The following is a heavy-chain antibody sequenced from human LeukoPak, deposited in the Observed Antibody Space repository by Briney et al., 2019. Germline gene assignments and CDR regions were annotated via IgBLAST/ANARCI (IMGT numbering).Heavy chain of an antibody. D-gene: IGHD6-13*01. CDR2: IKQDGSEK. V-gene: IGHV3-7*01. J-gene: IGHJ4*02. CDR3: ARVRGSWCLDC. Sequence: PGGSLRLSCAASGFTFSTYWMSWVRQAPGKGLEWVANIKQDGSEKYYVDSVKGRFTISRDNAKNSLYLQMNSLRADDTAVYYCARVRGSWCLDCWGQGTLVTVSS. CDR1: GFTFSTYW.